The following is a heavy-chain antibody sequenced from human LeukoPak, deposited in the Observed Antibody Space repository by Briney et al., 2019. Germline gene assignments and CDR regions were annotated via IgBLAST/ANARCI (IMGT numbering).Heavy chain of an antibody. CDR2: INSNGGST. CDR3: ARVSSSWYFDL. V-gene: IGHV3-64*01. J-gene: IGHJ2*01. CDR1: GFTFSSAA. Sequence: GSLRLSCAASGFTFSSAALHWVRQTPGRGLEYVSAINSNGGSTYYANSVKGRFTISRDNSKNTLYLQMGSLRAEDMAVYYCARVSSSWYFDLWGRGTLVTVSS. D-gene: IGHD6-13*01.